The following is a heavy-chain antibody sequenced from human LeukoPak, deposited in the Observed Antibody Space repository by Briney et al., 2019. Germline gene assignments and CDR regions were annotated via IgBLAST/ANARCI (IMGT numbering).Heavy chain of an antibody. Sequence: PSETLSLTCTVSGGSISSYYWSWIRQPPGKGLEWIGYIYYSGSTNYNPSLKSRVTISVDTSKNQFSLKLSSVTAADTAVYYCARGLNRQASTPDYWGQGTLVTVSS. CDR3: ARGLNRQASTPDY. D-gene: IGHD1-14*01. CDR1: GGSISSYY. J-gene: IGHJ4*02. CDR2: IYYSGST. V-gene: IGHV4-59*12.